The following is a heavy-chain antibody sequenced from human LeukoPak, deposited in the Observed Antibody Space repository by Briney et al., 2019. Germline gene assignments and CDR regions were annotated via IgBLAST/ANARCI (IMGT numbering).Heavy chain of an antibody. D-gene: IGHD2-8*01. Sequence: GGSLRLSCAASGFTFSSYAMSWVRQAPGKGLEWVSAISGSGGSTYYADSVKGRFTISRDNSKNTLYLQMNSLRAEDTAVYYCAKVGFDLMVYAPTNDYWGQGTLVTVSS. CDR3: AKVGFDLMVYAPTNDY. CDR1: GFTFSSYA. V-gene: IGHV3-23*01. CDR2: ISGSGGST. J-gene: IGHJ4*02.